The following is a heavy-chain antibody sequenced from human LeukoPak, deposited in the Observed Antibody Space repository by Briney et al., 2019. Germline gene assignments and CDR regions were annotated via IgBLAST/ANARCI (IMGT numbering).Heavy chain of an antibody. CDR1: GYTLTELS. D-gene: IGHD6-19*01. V-gene: IGHV1-24*01. Sequence: ASVKVSCKVSGYTLTELSMHWVRQAPGKGLEWMGGFDPEDGETIYAQKFQGRVTMTEDTSTDTAYMELSSLRSEDTAVYYCATVPRIAVAGTPFDYWGQGTLVTVSS. CDR3: ATVPRIAVAGTPFDY. CDR2: FDPEDGET. J-gene: IGHJ4*02.